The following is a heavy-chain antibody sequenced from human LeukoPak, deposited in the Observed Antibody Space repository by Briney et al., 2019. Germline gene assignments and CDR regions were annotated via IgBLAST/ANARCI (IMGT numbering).Heavy chain of an antibody. Sequence: ASVKVSCKASGYTFTGYYMHWVRQAPGQGLEWMGWINPNGGGTNYARKFQGRVTMTRDTSISTAYMELSRLRSDDTAVYYCARSPGLWFGEQLIDYWGQGTLVTVSS. CDR2: INPNGGGT. CDR1: GYTFTGYY. D-gene: IGHD3-10*01. CDR3: ARSPGLWFGEQLIDY. V-gene: IGHV1-2*02. J-gene: IGHJ4*02.